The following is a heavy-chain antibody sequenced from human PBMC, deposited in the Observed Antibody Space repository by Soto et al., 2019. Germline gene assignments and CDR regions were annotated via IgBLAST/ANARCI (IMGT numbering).Heavy chain of an antibody. Sequence: VGSLRLSCAASGFTFSSYAMSWVRQAPGKGLEWVSAIGGSGGSTYYADSVKGRFTISRDNSKNTLFLQMNSLRAEDTAVYYCAKDPYYYDTSEMDVWGQGTTVTVSS. CDR1: GFTFSSYA. J-gene: IGHJ6*02. V-gene: IGHV3-23*01. D-gene: IGHD3-22*01. CDR2: IGGSGGST. CDR3: AKDPYYYDTSEMDV.